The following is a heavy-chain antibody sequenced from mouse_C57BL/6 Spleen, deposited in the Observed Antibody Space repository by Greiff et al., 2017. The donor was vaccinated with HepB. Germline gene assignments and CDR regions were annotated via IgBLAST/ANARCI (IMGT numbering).Heavy chain of an antibody. CDR2: IYPGGGNT. D-gene: IGHD1-1*01. Sequence: QVQLKESGAELVRPGTSVKMSCKASGYTFTNYWIGWAKQRPGHGLEWIGAIYPGGGNTNDNEKFTGKATLTADKSSSTAYMQFSSLTSEDSAIYYCARRGTTVVARGYFDYWGQGTTLTVSS. V-gene: IGHV1-63*01. CDR1: GYTFTNYW. J-gene: IGHJ2*01. CDR3: ARRGTTVVARGYFDY.